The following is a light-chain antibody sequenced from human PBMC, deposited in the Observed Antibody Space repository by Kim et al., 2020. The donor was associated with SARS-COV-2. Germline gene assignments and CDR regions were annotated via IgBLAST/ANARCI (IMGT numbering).Light chain of an antibody. CDR2: QDT. V-gene: IGLV3-1*01. Sequence: VPPGQTATITCSGNKLGDKYPSWYHQRPGPSPVLVIYQDTRRPSGIPGRFSASNYGNTATLTISGTQTVDEGDYYCQAWDSSTATIFGGGTQLTVL. CDR3: QAWDSSTATI. CDR1: KLGDKY. J-gene: IGLJ2*01.